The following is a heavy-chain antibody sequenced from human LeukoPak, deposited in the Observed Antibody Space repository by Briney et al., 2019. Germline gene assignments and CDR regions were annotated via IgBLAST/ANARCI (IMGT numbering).Heavy chain of an antibody. CDR2: IYPGDSDT. J-gene: IGHJ4*02. D-gene: IGHD3-10*01. V-gene: IGHV5-51*01. CDR3: ARRASLLWFGEFPLDY. Sequence: GESLEISCKGSGYSFTSYWIGWVRQMPGKGLEWMGIIYPGDSDTRYSPSFQGQVTISADKSINTAYLQWSSLKASDTAMYYCARRASLLWFGEFPLDYWGQGTLVTVSS. CDR1: GYSFTSYW.